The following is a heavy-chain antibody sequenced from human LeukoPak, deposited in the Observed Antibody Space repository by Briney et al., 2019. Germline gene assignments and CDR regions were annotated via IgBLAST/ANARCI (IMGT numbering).Heavy chain of an antibody. V-gene: IGHV4-39*01. D-gene: IGHD3-22*01. CDR2: IYYSGST. J-gene: IGHJ4*02. CDR3: ARLIGDYYDSSGYYHHFDY. Sequence: PSETLSLTCTVSGGSISSSSYYWGWIRQPPGKGLEWIGSIYYSGSTYYNPSLKSRVTISVVTSKNQFSLKLSSVTAADTAVYYCARLIGDYYDSSGYYHHFDYWGQGTLVTVSS. CDR1: GGSISSSSYY.